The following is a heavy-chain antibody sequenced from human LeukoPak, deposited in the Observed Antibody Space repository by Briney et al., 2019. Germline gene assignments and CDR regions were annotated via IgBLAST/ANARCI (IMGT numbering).Heavy chain of an antibody. CDR1: GDTFTNYY. CDR2: INPSSGST. V-gene: IGHV1-46*01. J-gene: IGHJ4*02. D-gene: IGHD3-16*02. Sequence: ASVKVSCKASGDTFTNYYMHWVRQAPGHGLERMGIINPSSGSTSYAQKFQGRVTMTRDMSTSTVYMTLSSLRSEDTAVYYCARDAVIPYSFDYWGQGTLVTVSS. CDR3: ARDAVIPYSFDY.